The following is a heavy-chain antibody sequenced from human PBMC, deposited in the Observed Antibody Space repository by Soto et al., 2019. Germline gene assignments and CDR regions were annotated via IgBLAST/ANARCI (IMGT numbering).Heavy chain of an antibody. V-gene: IGHV4-39*02. J-gene: IGHJ6*02. D-gene: IGHD6-13*01. CDR3: AREQEEQQLVLDYYYYGMDV. CDR2: IYYSGST. Sequence: SETLSLTCTVSGGSISSSSYYWGWIRQPPGKGLEWIGSIYYSGSTYYNPSLKSRVTISVDTSKNQFSLKLSSVTAADTAVYYCAREQEEQQLVLDYYYYGMDVWGQGTTVTVSS. CDR1: GGSISSSSYY.